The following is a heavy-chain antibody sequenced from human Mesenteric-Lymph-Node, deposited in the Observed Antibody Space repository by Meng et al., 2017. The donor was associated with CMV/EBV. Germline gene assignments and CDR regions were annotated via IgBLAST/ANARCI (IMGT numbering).Heavy chain of an antibody. V-gene: IGHV3-48*04. Sequence: GGSLRLSCAASGFTFSSYGMHWVRQAPGKGLEWVSYISSSGSTTYYADSVKGRFTISRDDAKNSLYLQMNSLSPEDTALYYCASFGTTVTTPGAAYAFDIWGQGTMVTVSS. D-gene: IGHD4-17*01. CDR2: ISSSGSTT. CDR3: ASFGTTVTTPGAAYAFDI. CDR1: GFTFSSYG. J-gene: IGHJ3*02.